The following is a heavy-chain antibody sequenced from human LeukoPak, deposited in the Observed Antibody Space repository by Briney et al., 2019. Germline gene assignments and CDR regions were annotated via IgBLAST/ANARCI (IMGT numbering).Heavy chain of an antibody. CDR2: IWYDGSNK. Sequence: GGSLRLSCAASGFTFSSYGMHGVRQAPGKGLEWVAVIWYDGSNKYYADSVKGRFTISRDNSKNTLYLQMNSLRAEDTAVYYCARVGLSNGYYDILTGYYKGGYFDYWGQGTLVTVSS. D-gene: IGHD3-9*01. J-gene: IGHJ4*02. CDR1: GFTFSSYG. V-gene: IGHV3-33*01. CDR3: ARVGLSNGYYDILTGYYKGGYFDY.